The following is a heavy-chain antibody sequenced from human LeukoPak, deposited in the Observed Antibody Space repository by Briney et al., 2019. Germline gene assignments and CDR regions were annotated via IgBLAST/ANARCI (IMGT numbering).Heavy chain of an antibody. V-gene: IGHV4-59*05. J-gene: IGHJ4*02. D-gene: IGHD6-13*01. CDR2: IYYSGST. Sequence: GSLRLSCAASGFTFSSYSMNWVRQPPGKGLEWIGSIYYSGSTYYNPSLKSRVTISVDTSKNQFSLKLSSVTAADTAVYYCATPYSSPIDYWGQGTLVTVSS. CDR3: ATPYSSPIDY. CDR1: GFTFSSYSMN.